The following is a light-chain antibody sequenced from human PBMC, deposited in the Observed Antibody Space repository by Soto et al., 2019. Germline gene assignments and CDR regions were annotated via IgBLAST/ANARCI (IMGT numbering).Light chain of an antibody. Sequence: QSVLTQPPSVSGAPGQRVTISCTGTRSNTGAGYDVHWYQQHPGTAPKYLIYSNSNRPSGVPDRFSGSKSGTSASLAISGLQAEDEADYFCQSFDTSLIGWVFGGGTQLTVL. CDR2: SNS. V-gene: IGLV1-40*01. J-gene: IGLJ3*02. CDR3: QSFDTSLIGWV. CDR1: RSNTGAGYD.